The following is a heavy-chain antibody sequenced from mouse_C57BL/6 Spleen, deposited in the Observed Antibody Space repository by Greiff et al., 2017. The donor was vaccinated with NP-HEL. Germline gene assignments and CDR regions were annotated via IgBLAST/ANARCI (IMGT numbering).Heavy chain of an antibody. CDR2: INASSGYT. D-gene: IGHD1-1*01. V-gene: IGHV1-4*01. CDR1: GYTFTSYT. J-gene: IGHJ4*01. CDR3: TRDYSSSSPCYAMDY. Sequence: QVQLKESGAELVRPGASVKMSCKASGYTFTSYTMHWVQQRPGQGLEWIGYINASSGYTKYNHKFKDKTTLTADKSSSTTYLQLSSLTSEDSAIYYCTRDYSSSSPCYAMDYWGQGTSVTVSS.